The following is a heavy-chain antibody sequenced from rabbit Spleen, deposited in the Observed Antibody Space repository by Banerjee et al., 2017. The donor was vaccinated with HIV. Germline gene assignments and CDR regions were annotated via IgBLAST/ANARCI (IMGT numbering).Heavy chain of an antibody. CDR2: IYAGSSGNT. Sequence: QSLEESGGDLVQPGASLTLTCTASGFSFSSSYYMCWVRQAPGKGPDWIACIYAGSSGNTYYASWAKGRFTISKTSSTTVTLQMTSLTVADTATYFCARDTGTSFSTYGMDLWGPGTLVTVS. D-gene: IGHD8-1*01. V-gene: IGHV1S40*01. CDR3: ARDTGTSFSTYGMDL. CDR1: GFSFSSSYY. J-gene: IGHJ6*01.